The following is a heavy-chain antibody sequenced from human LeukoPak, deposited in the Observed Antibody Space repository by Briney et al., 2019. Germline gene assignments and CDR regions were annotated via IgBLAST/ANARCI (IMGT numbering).Heavy chain of an antibody. Sequence: ASVKVSCKASGYTFTGYYIDWVRQAPGKGLEWMGWINPKSGGTDFAQKFQGRVTMTRDTSISTAYMELSRLRSDDTAVYYCAREEVDYGATFAHWGQGTLVTVSS. V-gene: IGHV1-2*02. CDR2: INPKSGGT. CDR3: AREEVDYGATFAH. D-gene: IGHD4-17*01. CDR1: GYTFTGYY. J-gene: IGHJ4*02.